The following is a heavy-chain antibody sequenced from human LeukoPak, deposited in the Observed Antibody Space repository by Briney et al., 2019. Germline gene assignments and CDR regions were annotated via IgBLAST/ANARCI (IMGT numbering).Heavy chain of an antibody. Sequence: PSETLSLTCTVSGGSISSSSYYWGWIRQPPGKGLEWIGSIYYSGSTYYNPSLKSRVTISVDTSKNQFSLKLSSVTAADTAVYYCASPTRRAVDGLPHADWGQGTLVTVSS. CDR1: GGSISSSSYY. CDR2: IYYSGST. V-gene: IGHV4-39*07. D-gene: IGHD6-19*01. J-gene: IGHJ4*02. CDR3: ASPTRRAVDGLPHAD.